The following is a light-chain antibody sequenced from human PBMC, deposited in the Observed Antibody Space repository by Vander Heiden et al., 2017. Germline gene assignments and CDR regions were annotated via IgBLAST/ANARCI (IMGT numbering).Light chain of an antibody. CDR2: GAS. CDR1: QSVSSSY. CDR3: QQYGSSPPWT. Sequence: EIVLTQSPGTLSLSPGERATLSCRASQSVSSSYLAWYQQKCGQPPRLLIYGASSRATGIPDRFSGSGSGTDFTLTISRLEPEDFAVYYCQQYGSSPPWTFGQGTKVEIK. J-gene: IGKJ1*01. V-gene: IGKV3-20*01.